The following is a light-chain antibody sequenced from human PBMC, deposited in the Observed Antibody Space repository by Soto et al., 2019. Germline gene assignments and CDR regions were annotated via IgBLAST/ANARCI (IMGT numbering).Light chain of an antibody. Sequence: QSALTQARSVSGSPGQSVTISCTGTSSDVGGYNYVSWYQQHPGKAPKLMIYDVSKRPSGVPDRFSGSKSGNTASLTISGLQAEDEADYYCCSYAGSYTLGVFGGGTKLTVL. V-gene: IGLV2-11*01. CDR3: CSYAGSYTLGV. CDR1: SSDVGGYNY. J-gene: IGLJ2*01. CDR2: DVS.